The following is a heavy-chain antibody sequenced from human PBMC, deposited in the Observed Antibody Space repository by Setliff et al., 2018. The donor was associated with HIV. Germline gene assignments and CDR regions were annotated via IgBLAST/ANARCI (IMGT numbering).Heavy chain of an antibody. Sequence: SETLSLTCTVSGGSITSGNYFWSWIRQPAGKGLEWIGHMYTDGSTNYNPSFKSRVTISVDTSKDQFSLKLSSVTAADTAVYYCARVGDSRSSYGMDVWGQGTTVTVSS. CDR1: GGSITSGNYF. V-gene: IGHV4-61*09. CDR3: ARVGDSRSSYGMDV. D-gene: IGHD6-6*01. CDR2: MYTDGST. J-gene: IGHJ6*02.